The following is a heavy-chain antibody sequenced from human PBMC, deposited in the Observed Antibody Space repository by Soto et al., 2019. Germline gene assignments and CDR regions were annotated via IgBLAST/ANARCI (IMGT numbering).Heavy chain of an antibody. CDR2: ISAYNGNT. CDR1: GYTFTSYG. Sequence: ASVNVSCKASGYTFTSYGISWVRQAPGQGLEWMGWISAYNGNTNYAQKLQGRVTMTTDTSTSTAYMELRRLRSDDTAVYYCARVGYPGHYFDYWGQGTLVTVSS. CDR3: ARVGYPGHYFDY. J-gene: IGHJ4*02. V-gene: IGHV1-18*01. D-gene: IGHD6-13*01.